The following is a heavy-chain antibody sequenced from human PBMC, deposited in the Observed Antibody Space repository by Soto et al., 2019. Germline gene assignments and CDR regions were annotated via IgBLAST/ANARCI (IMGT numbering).Heavy chain of an antibody. D-gene: IGHD3-10*01. CDR1: GYTFTSFP. CDR2: INPANGDT. J-gene: IGHJ4*02. CDR3: ARKDYYGSGSYHFDS. V-gene: IGHV1-3*01. Sequence: QVPLVQSGAEVKKPGASVRVSCQASGYTFTSFPIHWVRQAPGQRLEWMGWINPANGDTGYSQKFQGRVTITRDTSASTASMEVNRLTSEDTAVYFCARKDYYGSGSYHFDSWGQGTLVIVSS.